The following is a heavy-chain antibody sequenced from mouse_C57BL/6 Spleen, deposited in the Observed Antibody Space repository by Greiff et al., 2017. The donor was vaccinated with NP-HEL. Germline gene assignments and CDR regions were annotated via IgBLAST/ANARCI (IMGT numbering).Heavy chain of an antibody. CDR1: GFTFSSYA. Sequence: EVKLMESGGGLVKPGGSLKLSCAASGFTFSSYAMSWVRQTPEKRLEWVATISDGGSYTYYPDNVKGRFTISRDNAKNNLYLQMSHLKSEDTAMYYCARRQLRGGNAMDYWGQGTSVTVSS. V-gene: IGHV5-4*03. D-gene: IGHD3-2*02. J-gene: IGHJ4*01. CDR2: ISDGGSYT. CDR3: ARRQLRGGNAMDY.